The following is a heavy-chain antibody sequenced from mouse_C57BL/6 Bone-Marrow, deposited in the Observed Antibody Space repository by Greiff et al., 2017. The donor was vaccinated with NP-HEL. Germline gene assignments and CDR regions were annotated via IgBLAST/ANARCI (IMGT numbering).Heavy chain of an antibody. CDR3: ARPYYSNPPYFDY. CDR1: GYTFTNYT. CDR2: INPSSGYT. V-gene: IGHV1-4*01. J-gene: IGHJ2*01. Sequence: QVQLKESGAELARPGASVKMSCKASGYTFTNYTMHWVKQRPGQGLEWIGYINPSSGYTKYNQKFKDKATLTADKSSSTAYMQLSSLTSEDSAVYYCARPYYSNPPYFDYWGQGTTLTVSS. D-gene: IGHD1-1*01.